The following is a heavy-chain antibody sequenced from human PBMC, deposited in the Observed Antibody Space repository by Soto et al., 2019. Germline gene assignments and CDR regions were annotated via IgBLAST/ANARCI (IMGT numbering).Heavy chain of an antibody. CDR1: GYTFTSYA. CDR2: INAGNGNT. Sequence: ASVKVSCKASGYTFTSYAMHWGRQAPGQRLEWMGWINAGNGNTKYSQKFQGRVTITRDTSASTAYMELSSLRSEDTAVYYCARSIPDYGMDVWGQGTTVTVSS. J-gene: IGHJ6*02. CDR3: ARSIPDYGMDV. V-gene: IGHV1-3*01. D-gene: IGHD2-2*02.